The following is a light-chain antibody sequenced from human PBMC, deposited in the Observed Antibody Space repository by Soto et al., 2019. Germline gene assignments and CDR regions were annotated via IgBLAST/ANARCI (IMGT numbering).Light chain of an antibody. Sequence: DIQMTQSPSSLSSSVGDRVTIACRASHDIARWLAWYQQQPGKAPRLLIYAASSLQSGVPTRFSGSGSGTDFSLTISSLQAGDFATYFCQETFTTPYTFGQGTRLEI. CDR3: QETFTTPYT. CDR2: AAS. V-gene: IGKV1-39*01. CDR1: HDIARW. J-gene: IGKJ5*01.